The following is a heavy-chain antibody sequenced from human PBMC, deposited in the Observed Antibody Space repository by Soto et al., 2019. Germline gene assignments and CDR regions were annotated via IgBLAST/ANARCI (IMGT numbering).Heavy chain of an antibody. CDR1: GGSISSYY. Sequence: SETLSLTCTVSGGSISSYYWSWIRQPPGKGLEWVGYIYYSGSTNYNPSLKSRVTISVDTSKNQFSLKLSSVTAADTAVYYCARDVKEGADYWGQGTLVTVSS. CDR2: IYYSGST. CDR3: ARDVKEGADY. J-gene: IGHJ4*02. V-gene: IGHV4-59*01.